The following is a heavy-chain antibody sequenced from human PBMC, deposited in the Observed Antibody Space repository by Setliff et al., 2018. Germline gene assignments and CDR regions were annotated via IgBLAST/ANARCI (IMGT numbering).Heavy chain of an antibody. CDR1: GFTFSSYA. J-gene: IGHJ3*02. D-gene: IGHD2-8*02. CDR2: ITDSGRTT. CDR3: ARRGGTAGARAFDI. Sequence: ETLRLSCAASGFTFSSYAMSWVRQAPGKEPEWVSTITDSGRTTYYGPSLRGRFTISRDNSRNTLYLQMNSLRAEDAAIYYCARRGGTAGARAFDIWGQGTMVTVSS. V-gene: IGHV3-23*01.